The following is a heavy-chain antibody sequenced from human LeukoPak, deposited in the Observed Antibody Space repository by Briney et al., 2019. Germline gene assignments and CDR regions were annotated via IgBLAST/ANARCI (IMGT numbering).Heavy chain of an antibody. CDR2: ISSSGSTI. V-gene: IGHV3-48*03. CDR3: AKAPVTSCRGAYCYPFDS. D-gene: IGHD2-21*01. CDR1: GFTFSSYE. Sequence: GGSLRLSCAASGFTFSSYEMNWVRQAPGKGLEWASYISSSGSTIYYADSVRGRFTISRDNSKNTLYLQMNSLRAEDAAVYFCAKAPVTSCRGAYCYPFDSWGQGTLVTVSS. J-gene: IGHJ4*02.